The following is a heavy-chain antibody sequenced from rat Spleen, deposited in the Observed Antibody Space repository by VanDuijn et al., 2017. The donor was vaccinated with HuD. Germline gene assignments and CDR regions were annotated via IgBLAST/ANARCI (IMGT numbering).Heavy chain of an antibody. CDR3: ARSDGVHYYLPFAD. D-gene: IGHD1-12*02. Sequence: EVQLQESGPGLVKPSQSLSLTCSVTGHSITSSYRWNWIRKFPGNKLEWMGYINSAGSTNYNPSLKSRISITRDTSKNQFFVQVSSITTEDTATYYCARSDGVHYYLPFADWGQGTLVTVSS. CDR2: INSAGST. V-gene: IGHV3-3*01. CDR1: GHSITSSYR. J-gene: IGHJ3*01.